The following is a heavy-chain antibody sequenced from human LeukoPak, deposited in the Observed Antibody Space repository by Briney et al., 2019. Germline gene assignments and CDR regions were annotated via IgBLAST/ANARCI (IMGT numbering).Heavy chain of an antibody. J-gene: IGHJ6*02. CDR1: GFTVSSNY. V-gene: IGHV3-53*01. D-gene: IGHD6-13*01. Sequence: PGGSLRLSCAASGFTVSSNYMSWVRQAPGKGLEWVSVIYSGGSTYYADSVKGRFTISRDNSKNTLYLQMNSLRAEDTAVYYCARVYSSSWPYYYYYGMDVWGQGTTVTVSS. CDR3: ARVYSSSWPYYYYYGMDV. CDR2: IYSGGST.